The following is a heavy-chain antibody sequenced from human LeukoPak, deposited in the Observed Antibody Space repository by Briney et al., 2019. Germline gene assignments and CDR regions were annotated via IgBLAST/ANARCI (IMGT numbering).Heavy chain of an antibody. CDR3: ARPSHSGSYYHGFDY. D-gene: IGHD3-10*01. V-gene: IGHV5-51*04. Sequence: EALKISCKGSGYTFINYWIGWVRQLPGKGMEGMGTIYPGDSDTRYSSSFQCQVTISADKPISTAYLQWSSLKASDTAMYYCARPSHSGSYYHGFDYWGQGTLVTVSS. CDR2: IYPGDSDT. J-gene: IGHJ4*02. CDR1: GYTFINYW.